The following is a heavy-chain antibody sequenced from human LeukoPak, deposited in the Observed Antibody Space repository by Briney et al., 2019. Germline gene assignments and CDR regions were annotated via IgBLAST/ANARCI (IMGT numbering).Heavy chain of an antibody. Sequence: SVKVSCKASGGTFSSYAISWVRQAPGQGLEWMGRIIPILGIANYAQKFQGRVTITADKSTSTAYMELSSLRSEDTAVDYCARDISSSWYGRGAFDIWGQGTMVTVSS. D-gene: IGHD6-13*01. J-gene: IGHJ3*02. CDR3: ARDISSSWYGRGAFDI. V-gene: IGHV1-69*04. CDR1: GGTFSSYA. CDR2: IIPILGIA.